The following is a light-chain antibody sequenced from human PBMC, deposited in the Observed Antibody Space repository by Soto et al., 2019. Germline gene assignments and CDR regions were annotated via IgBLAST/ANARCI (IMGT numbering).Light chain of an antibody. CDR2: AAS. V-gene: IGKV1-39*01. J-gene: IGKJ1*01. CDR1: QSISSY. Sequence: DIPVTQKPTSLSASVGDRVTITCRASQSISSYLNWYQQKPGKAPKLLIYAASSLQSGVPSRFSGSGFGTDFTLTINSLQPEDVAGYHCQQSDDMLWTFGQGTIVDIK. CDR3: QQSDDMLWT.